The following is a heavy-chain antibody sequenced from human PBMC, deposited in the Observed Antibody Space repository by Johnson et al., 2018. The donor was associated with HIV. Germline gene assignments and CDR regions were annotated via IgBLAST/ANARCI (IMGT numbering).Heavy chain of an antibody. CDR1: GFTFNRYG. CDR3: ARDGAIAGAATEALDL. J-gene: IGHJ3*01. Sequence: QVQLVESGGGVVQPGRSLRLACVASGFTFNRYGLHWVRQAPGKGLEWVATTSFDERGKHYTDSVKCRFTISRDNSKNALYLQLNSLRPEDTAVYYCARDGAIAGAATEALDLWGQGTMVIVSS. CDR2: TSFDERGK. D-gene: IGHD1-26*01. V-gene: IGHV3-30*04.